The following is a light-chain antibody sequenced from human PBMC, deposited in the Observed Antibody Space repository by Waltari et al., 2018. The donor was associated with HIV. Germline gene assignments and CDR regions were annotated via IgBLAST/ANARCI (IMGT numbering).Light chain of an antibody. J-gene: IGLJ1*01. V-gene: IGLV2-14*01. CDR1: NSDVGAYEF. CDR2: KSF. CDR3: CAYASTNSPYYI. Sequence: QSALTQPASVSGSPGQSITISCTGPNSDVGAYEFVSWSQQHPGKAPKLLIYKSFHRASGISDRFSASRSGNTASLTISGLQPEDEADYYCCAYASTNSPYYIFGGGTTVT.